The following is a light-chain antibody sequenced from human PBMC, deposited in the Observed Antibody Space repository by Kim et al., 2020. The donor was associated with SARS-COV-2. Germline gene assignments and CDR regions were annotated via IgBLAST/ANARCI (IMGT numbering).Light chain of an antibody. J-gene: IGLJ3*02. CDR3: CSYAGTSTLV. Sequence: QSALTQPASVSGSPGQSITISCTGTSSDVGYYNLVSWYQQHPGKAPKLLIYEVSERPSGVSNRFSGSKSGNTASLTISGLQAEDEADYYCCSYAGTSTLVFGGGTQLTV. CDR2: EVS. V-gene: IGLV2-23*02. CDR1: SSDVGYYNL.